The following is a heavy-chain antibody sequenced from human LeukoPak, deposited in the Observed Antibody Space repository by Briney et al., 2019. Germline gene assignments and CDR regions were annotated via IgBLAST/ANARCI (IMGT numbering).Heavy chain of an antibody. V-gene: IGHV3-30*02. CDR1: GFTFSNYD. D-gene: IGHD6-19*01. Sequence: GGSLRLSCAASGFTFSNYDMHWVRQVPGKGLEWVAFIRYDGTNKYYADSVKGRFTISRDNSKNTLYLQMNSLRPDDTAVYYCAKSPGVWLPFVLDVWGKGTTVTVSS. CDR3: AKSPGVWLPFVLDV. CDR2: IRYDGTNK. J-gene: IGHJ6*04.